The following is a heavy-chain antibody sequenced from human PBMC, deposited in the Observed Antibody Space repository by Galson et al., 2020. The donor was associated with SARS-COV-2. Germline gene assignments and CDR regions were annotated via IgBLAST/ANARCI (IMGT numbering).Heavy chain of an antibody. V-gene: IGHV1-2*02. CDR3: ARDGTAMVTNGFDI. CDR2: INPNSGGT. D-gene: IGHD5-18*01. Sequence: DSAQVSCKASGYTFTGYYMHWVRQAPGQGLEWMGWINPNSGGTNYAQKFQGRVTMTRDTSISIAYMELSRLRSDDTAVYYCARDGTAMVTNGFDIWGQGTMVTVSS. J-gene: IGHJ3*02. CDR1: GYTFTGYY.